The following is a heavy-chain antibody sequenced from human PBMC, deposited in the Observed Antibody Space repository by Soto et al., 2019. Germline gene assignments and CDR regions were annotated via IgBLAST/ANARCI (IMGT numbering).Heavy chain of an antibody. CDR2: IYSGGST. D-gene: IGHD6-13*01. J-gene: IGHJ4*02. Sequence: EVQLVESGGGLVQPGGSLRLTCAASGFTVSTNYMSWVRQAPGKGLEWVSGIYSGGSTYYADSVKGRFTISRDNSKNTLYLQVNSLRAEDTAVDYCARRYSSRWYFYYWGQGTLVPVSS. CDR1: GFTVSTNY. CDR3: ARRYSSRWYFYY. V-gene: IGHV3-66*01.